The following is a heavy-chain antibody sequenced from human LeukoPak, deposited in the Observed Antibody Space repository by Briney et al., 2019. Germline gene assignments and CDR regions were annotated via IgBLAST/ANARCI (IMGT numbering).Heavy chain of an antibody. CDR2: ISGSGDNT. CDR1: GFTLSSYA. CDR3: AKERSLGVAAASNY. V-gene: IGHV3-23*01. Sequence: PGGSLRLSCAASGFTLSSYAMSWVRRAPGKGLEWVSSISGSGDNTYYADSVKGRFTISRDNSKNTLYLQMNSLRAEDTAVYYCAKERSLGVAAASNYWGQGTLVTVSS. J-gene: IGHJ4*02. D-gene: IGHD6-13*01.